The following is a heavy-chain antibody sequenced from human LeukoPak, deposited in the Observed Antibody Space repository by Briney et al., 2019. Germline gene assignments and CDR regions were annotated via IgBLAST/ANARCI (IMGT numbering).Heavy chain of an antibody. V-gene: IGHV4-34*01. CDR1: GGSFSGYY. D-gene: IGHD1-7*01. CDR3: ARGELELPPDY. Sequence: SETLSLTCAVYGGSFSGYYWSWIRQPPGKGLEWIGEINHSGSTNYNPSLTSRVTISVDTSKNQFSLKLSSVTAADTAVYYCARGELELPPDYWGQGTLVTVSS. J-gene: IGHJ4*02. CDR2: INHSGST.